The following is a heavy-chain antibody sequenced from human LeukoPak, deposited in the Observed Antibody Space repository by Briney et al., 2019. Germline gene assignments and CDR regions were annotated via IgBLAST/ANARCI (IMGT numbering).Heavy chain of an antibody. CDR1: GDSFSSHY. CDR3: ARDLVTVTKGFDI. V-gene: IGHV4-59*11. Sequence: SETLSLTCAVSGDSFSSHYWTWIRQAPGRGLEWIGYISYIGTTNYNPSLKSRVTISIDTTKNQFSLKLSSVTTADTAVYYCARDLVTVTKGFDIWGLGTMVSVSS. CDR2: ISYIGTT. J-gene: IGHJ3*02. D-gene: IGHD4-17*01.